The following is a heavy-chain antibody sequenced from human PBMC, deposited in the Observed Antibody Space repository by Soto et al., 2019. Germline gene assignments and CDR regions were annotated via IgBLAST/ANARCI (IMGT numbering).Heavy chain of an antibody. D-gene: IGHD6-13*01. Sequence: GGSLRLSCAASVFPVSDYYMSWIRRAPGKGLEWVSYISSSSSYTNYADSVKGRFTISRDNAKNSLYLQMNSLRAEDTAVYYCARGRAAAAPYYFDYWGQGTLVTVSS. CDR2: ISSSSSYT. CDR3: ARGRAAAAPYYFDY. V-gene: IGHV3-11*06. J-gene: IGHJ4*02. CDR1: VFPVSDYY.